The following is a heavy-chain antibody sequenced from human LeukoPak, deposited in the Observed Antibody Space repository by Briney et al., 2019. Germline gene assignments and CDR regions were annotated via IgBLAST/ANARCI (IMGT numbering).Heavy chain of an antibody. CDR1: VFTVSSNY. CDR2: IYSGGST. Sequence: PGGSLRLSCAASVFTVSSNYTSWVRHAPGKGLEWGSVIYSGGSTYYADSVKGRFTISRDNSKNTRYLQMNSLRADDTAVYYCAKVADSGSYPRSAFDIWGQGTMVTVSS. J-gene: IGHJ3*02. D-gene: IGHD1-26*01. CDR3: AKVADSGSYPRSAFDI. V-gene: IGHV3-53*01.